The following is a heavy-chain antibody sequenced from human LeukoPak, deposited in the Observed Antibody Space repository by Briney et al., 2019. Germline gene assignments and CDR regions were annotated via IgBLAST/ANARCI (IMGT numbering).Heavy chain of an antibody. CDR3: AREPDTAMVTAFDI. CDR2: IKQDGSEK. Sequence: GGSLRLSCAASGFTFSSYWMSWVRQAPGKGLEWVANIKQDGSEKYYVDSVKGRFTISRDNAKNSLYLRMNSLRAEDTAVYYCAREPDTAMVTAFDIWGQGTMVTVSS. D-gene: IGHD5-18*01. CDR1: GFTFSSYW. V-gene: IGHV3-7*01. J-gene: IGHJ3*02.